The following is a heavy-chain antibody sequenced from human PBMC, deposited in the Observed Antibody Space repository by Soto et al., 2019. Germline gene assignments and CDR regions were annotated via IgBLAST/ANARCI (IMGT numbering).Heavy chain of an antibody. CDR2: IYRSGVT. CDR3: AGMPYTSGLRFDP. J-gene: IGHJ5*02. V-gene: IGHV4-30-2*01. D-gene: IGHD6-19*01. CDR1: GDSSSTSTCS. Sequence: SETRSLTGSFSGDSSSTSTCSWSWIRQPPGKAREWVGFIYRSGVTSYNQSLKSRVSISLDTSNNQCSLKLRSVTAADTAVYYCAGMPYTSGLRFDPWGPGTLVTVYS.